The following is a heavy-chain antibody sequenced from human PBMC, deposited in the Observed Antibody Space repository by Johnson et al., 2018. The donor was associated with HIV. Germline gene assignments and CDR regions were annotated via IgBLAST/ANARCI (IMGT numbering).Heavy chain of an antibody. Sequence: QVKLVESGGGLVQPGRSLRLSCAASGFTFSSYAMHWVRQAPGKGLEWVAVISYDGSNKYYADSVKGRFTISRDNSKNTLYLQMNSLRAEDTAVYYCATFDAFDIWGQGTMVTVSS. V-gene: IGHV3-30-3*01. CDR3: ATFDAFDI. CDR1: GFTFSSYA. J-gene: IGHJ3*02. CDR2: ISYDGSNK.